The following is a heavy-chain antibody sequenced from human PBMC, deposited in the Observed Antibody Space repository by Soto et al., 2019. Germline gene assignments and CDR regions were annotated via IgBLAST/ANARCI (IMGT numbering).Heavy chain of an antibody. CDR2: IYSGGST. D-gene: IGHD3-22*01. CDR1: GFTVSSNY. J-gene: IGHJ3*02. Sequence: GGSLRLSCAASGFTVSSNYMSWVRQAPGKGLEWVSVIYSGGSTYYADSVKGRFTISRDNSKNTLYLQMNSLRAEDTAVYYCARNLYYYDSSGPLAFDIWGQGTMVTVSS. CDR3: ARNLYYYDSSGPLAFDI. V-gene: IGHV3-53*01.